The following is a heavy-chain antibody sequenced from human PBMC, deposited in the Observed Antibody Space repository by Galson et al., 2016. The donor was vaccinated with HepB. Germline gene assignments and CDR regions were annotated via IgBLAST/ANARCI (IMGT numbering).Heavy chain of an antibody. D-gene: IGHD3-22*01. Sequence: SLRLSCAASGFTFSNYSMNWVRQAPGKGLEWVSFISTSSGTIYYADSVKGRFTISRDNARNSLYLQMNSLSAEDTALYYCARVPTSSLTMIVEVEDAFDIWGQGTMVTVSS. CDR3: ARVPTSSLTMIVEVEDAFDI. CDR1: GFTFSNYS. V-gene: IGHV3-48*01. CDR2: ISTSSGTI. J-gene: IGHJ3*02.